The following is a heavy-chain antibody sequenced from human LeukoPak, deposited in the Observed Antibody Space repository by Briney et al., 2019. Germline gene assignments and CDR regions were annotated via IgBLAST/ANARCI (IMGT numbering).Heavy chain of an antibody. CDR3: AKGSGSYRPFDY. J-gene: IGHJ4*02. CDR2: MSADSATT. Sequence: GGSLRLSCAASGFNFGSYSMTWVRQAPGKGLEWVSFMSADSATTFYADSVKGRFTISRDNSKNTLYLQMNSLRAEDTAVYYCAKGSGSYRPFDYWGQGTLVTVSS. CDR1: GFNFGSYS. V-gene: IGHV3-23*01. D-gene: IGHD1-26*01.